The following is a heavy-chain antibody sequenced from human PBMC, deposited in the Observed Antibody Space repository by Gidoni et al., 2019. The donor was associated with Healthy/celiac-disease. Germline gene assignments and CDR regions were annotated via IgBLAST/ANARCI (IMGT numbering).Heavy chain of an antibody. CDR2: INPSGGST. Sequence: QVQLVQSGAEVKKPGASVKVSCKASGYTFTSYYMHWVRQAPGQGLEWMGIINPSGGSTSYAKKFQGRVTMTRDTSTSTVYMELSSLRSEDTAVYYCARVRLPSDSSGYYFYGMDVWGQGTTVTVSS. CDR1: GYTFTSYY. J-gene: IGHJ6*02. V-gene: IGHV1-46*01. CDR3: ARVRLPSDSSGYYFYGMDV. D-gene: IGHD3-22*01.